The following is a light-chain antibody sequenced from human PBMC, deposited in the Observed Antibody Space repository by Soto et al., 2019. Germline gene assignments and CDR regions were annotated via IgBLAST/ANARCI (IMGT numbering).Light chain of an antibody. CDR2: GAS. CDR1: QSVSSN. J-gene: IGKJ3*01. Sequence: EIVMTQSPATLSVSPGERATLSCRASQSVSSNLAWYQQKPGQAPRLLIYGASTRATGIPARFSGSGSGTDFTLTISSLQSEDFAVYYCQQYNNWPPLFTLGPGTKVDIK. V-gene: IGKV3-15*01. CDR3: QQYNNWPPLFT.